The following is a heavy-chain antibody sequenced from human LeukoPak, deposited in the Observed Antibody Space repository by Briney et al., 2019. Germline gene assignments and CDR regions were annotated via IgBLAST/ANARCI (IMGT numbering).Heavy chain of an antibody. D-gene: IGHD2-8*01. J-gene: IGHJ4*02. CDR2: ISYDGSNK. Sequence: GRSLRLSCAASGFTFSSYGMHWVRQAPGKGLEWVAVISYDGSNKYYADSVKGRFTISRDNSKNTLYLQMNSLRAEDTAVYYCARDLNAPLDYWGQGTLVTVSS. CDR1: GFTFSSYG. V-gene: IGHV3-30*03. CDR3: ARDLNAPLDY.